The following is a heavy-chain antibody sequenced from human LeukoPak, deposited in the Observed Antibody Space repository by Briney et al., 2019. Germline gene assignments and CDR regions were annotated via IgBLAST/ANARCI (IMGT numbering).Heavy chain of an antibody. CDR1: GHTLSELS. CDR3: ATGNWAFYI. Sequence: LWASVKVSCKVSGHTLSELSMHWVRQGPGKGPEWMGGFDPEDGETIYAQKFQGRFTMTEDTSTDTAYMELSSLRFEDTAVYYCATGNWAFYIRGQGEMVTVSS. J-gene: IGHJ3*02. V-gene: IGHV1-24*01. CDR2: FDPEDGET.